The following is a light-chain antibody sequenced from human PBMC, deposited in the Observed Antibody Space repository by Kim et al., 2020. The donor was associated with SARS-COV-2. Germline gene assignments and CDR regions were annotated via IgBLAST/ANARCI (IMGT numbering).Light chain of an antibody. J-gene: IGLJ3*02. CDR1: NIVSKG. CDR3: QVWDSSSDPPV. Sequence: EQTAMITSGETNIVSKGVHWYQQKPGHAPVLAIYYASDRPSGIPERFSGSNSGNTATLTISKVEAGDEADYYCQVWDSSSDPPVFGGGTQLTVL. V-gene: IGLV3-21*04. CDR2: YAS.